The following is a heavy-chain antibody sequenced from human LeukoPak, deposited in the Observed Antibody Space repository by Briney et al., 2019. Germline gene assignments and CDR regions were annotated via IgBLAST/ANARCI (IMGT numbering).Heavy chain of an antibody. CDR1: GHSFSTYW. J-gene: IGHJ4*02. V-gene: IGHV5-51*01. Sequence: GESLKISCKASGHSFSTYWIGWVRQMPGKGLEWMGIIYPADSDTRYSPSFQGQVTISADRSISTAYLQWSSLKASDTAMYYCARQTTVTPGDYWGQGTLVSVSS. CDR2: IYPADSDT. CDR3: ARQTTVTPGDY. D-gene: IGHD4-17*01.